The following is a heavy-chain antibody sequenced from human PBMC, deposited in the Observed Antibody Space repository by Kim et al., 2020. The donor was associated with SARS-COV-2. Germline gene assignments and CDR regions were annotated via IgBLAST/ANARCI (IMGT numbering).Heavy chain of an antibody. CDR1: GGTFSSYA. CDR3: ASAAVVGAINFYY. D-gene: IGHD1-26*01. V-gene: IGHV1-69*04. Sequence: SVKVSCKASGGTFSSYAISWVRQAPGQGLEWMGRIIPILGIANYAQKFQGRVTITADKSTSTAYMELSSLRSEDTAVYYCASAAVVGAINFYYWGQGTL. CDR2: IIPILGIA. J-gene: IGHJ4*02.